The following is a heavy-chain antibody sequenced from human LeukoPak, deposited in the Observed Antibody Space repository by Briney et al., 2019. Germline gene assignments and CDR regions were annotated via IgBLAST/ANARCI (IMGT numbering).Heavy chain of an antibody. V-gene: IGHV3-30*02. Sequence: GGSLRLSCAASGFTFSSYGMHWVRQAPGKGLEWVAVIWYGGSNKYYADSVKGRFTISRDNPKNTLYLQMNSLRAEDTAVYYCAKERVPAAIRGSFDYWGQGTLVTVSS. CDR3: AKERVPAAIRGSFDY. CDR2: IWYGGSNK. D-gene: IGHD2-2*02. J-gene: IGHJ4*02. CDR1: GFTFSSYG.